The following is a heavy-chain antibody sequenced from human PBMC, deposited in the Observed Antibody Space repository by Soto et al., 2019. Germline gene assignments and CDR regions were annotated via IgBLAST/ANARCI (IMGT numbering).Heavy chain of an antibody. Sequence: DVQLVETGGGLIQPGGSLRLSCAASGFSVSSDYMNWVRLDPGKGLEWVSVIYRGGSTYYADSVRGRFTISRDNSENTLFLQMNSLRAEDTAVYYCARATEWNALDIWGQGTMVTVSS. D-gene: IGHD3-3*01. CDR1: GFSVSSDY. V-gene: IGHV3-53*02. J-gene: IGHJ3*02. CDR3: ARATEWNALDI. CDR2: IYRGGST.